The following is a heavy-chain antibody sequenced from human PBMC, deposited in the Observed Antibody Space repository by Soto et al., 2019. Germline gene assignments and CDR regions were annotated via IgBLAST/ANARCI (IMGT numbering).Heavy chain of an antibody. V-gene: IGHV1-69*05. J-gene: IGHJ6*02. CDR2: IIPMYGTA. Sequence: GASVKVSCKASGGTFNSYAINWVRQAPGQGLEWMGGIIPMYGTANYAQKFQGRFTITTGEYTSTVYMEMSSLRSEDTAVYYCARVYGYCSGSSCHDTYGMYVWGQGTTVTVSS. CDR1: GGTFNSYA. CDR3: ARVYGYCSGSSCHDTYGMYV. D-gene: IGHD2-15*01.